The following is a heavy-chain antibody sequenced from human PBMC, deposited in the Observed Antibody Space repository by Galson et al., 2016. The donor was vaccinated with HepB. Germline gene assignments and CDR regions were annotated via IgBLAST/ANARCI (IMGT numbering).Heavy chain of an antibody. CDR3: ARVSGGVFDYVWQNYRYSHVDS. D-gene: IGHD3-16*02. Sequence: TLSLTCSVSGGSINSGGYYWSWIRQSPGKGLEWLGYIYFSGSTYYNPSLKSRLTISVDASNHQFSLSLGFVTAADTAMYYCARVSGGVFDYVWQNYRYSHVDSWGQGILVTVSS. CDR2: IYFSGST. CDR1: GGSINSGGYY. V-gene: IGHV4-30-4*01. J-gene: IGHJ4*02.